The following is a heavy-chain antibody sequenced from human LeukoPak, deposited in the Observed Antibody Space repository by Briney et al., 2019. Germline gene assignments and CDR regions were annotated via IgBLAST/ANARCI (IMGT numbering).Heavy chain of an antibody. CDR2: INHSGST. D-gene: IGHD1-20*01. J-gene: IGHJ6*03. V-gene: IGHV4-34*01. CDR1: GGSFSGYY. CDR3: ARATNWNYYYYYMDV. Sequence: SETQSLTCAVYGGSFSGYYWSWIRQPPGKGLEWIGEINHSGSTNYNPSLKSRVTISVDTSKNQFSLKLSSVTAADTAVYYCARATNWNYYYYYMDVWGKGTTVTISS.